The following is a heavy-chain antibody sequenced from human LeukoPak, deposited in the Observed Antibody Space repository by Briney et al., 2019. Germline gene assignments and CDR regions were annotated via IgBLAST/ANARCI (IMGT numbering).Heavy chain of an antibody. D-gene: IGHD5-24*01. J-gene: IGHJ3*02. Sequence: SVKVSCKASGCTFSSYAISWVRQAPGQGLEWMGGIIPIFGTANYAQKFQGRVTITADESTSTAYMELSSLRSEDTAVYYCAGGVKMANRAFDIWGQGTMVTISS. CDR1: GCTFSSYA. CDR3: AGGVKMANRAFDI. CDR2: IIPIFGTA. V-gene: IGHV1-69*13.